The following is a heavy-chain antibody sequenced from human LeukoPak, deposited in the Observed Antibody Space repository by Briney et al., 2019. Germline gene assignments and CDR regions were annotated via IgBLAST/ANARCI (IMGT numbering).Heavy chain of an antibody. D-gene: IGHD3-10*01. V-gene: IGHV4-4*09. CDR3: ARGGLNYSGSGSYGYDH. Sequence: SETLSLTCTVSGASMNNYYWSWIRQPPGKGLQWIGYIYSSGTTNYNPSLKSRVTISISTSKDQFSLKLNSVTAADTAVYYCARGGLNYSGSGSYGYDHWGQGTLVTVSS. CDR1: GASMNNYY. J-gene: IGHJ4*02. CDR2: IYSSGTT.